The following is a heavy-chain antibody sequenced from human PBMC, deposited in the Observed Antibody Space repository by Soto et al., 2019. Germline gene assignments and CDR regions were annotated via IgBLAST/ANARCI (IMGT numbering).Heavy chain of an antibody. V-gene: IGHV5-10-1*01. CDR1: GYSFAGYW. CDR2: IDPSDSQT. Sequence: GESLKISCQGSGYSFAGYWITWVRQKPGKGLEWIGRIDPSDSQTYYSPSFRGHVTISVTKSITTVFLQWSSLRASDTAMYYCARQIYDSDTGPNFQYYFDSWGQGTPVTVSS. J-gene: IGHJ4*02. D-gene: IGHD3-22*01. CDR3: ARQIYDSDTGPNFQYYFDS.